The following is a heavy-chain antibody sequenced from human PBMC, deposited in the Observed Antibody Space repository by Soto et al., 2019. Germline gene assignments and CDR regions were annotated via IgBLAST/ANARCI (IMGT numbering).Heavy chain of an antibody. CDR3: ARISQSDFWSAFDM. V-gene: IGHV1-18*01. Sequence: GASVKVSCKASGYTFTSYGISWVRQAPGQGLQWMGWITAFNGNTKYAQQFQGRVTMTTDTSTSTAYMELRSLESDDTAVYYCARISQSDFWSAFDMWGQGTMVTVSS. CDR1: GYTFTSYG. J-gene: IGHJ3*02. CDR2: ITAFNGNT. D-gene: IGHD3-3*01.